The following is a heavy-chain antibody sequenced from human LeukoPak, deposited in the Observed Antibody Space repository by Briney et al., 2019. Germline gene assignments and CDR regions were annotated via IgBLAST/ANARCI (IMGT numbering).Heavy chain of an antibody. CDR3: ARGPVKGLVVVTARSRGYYFDY. V-gene: IGHV4-34*01. CDR2: INHSGST. J-gene: IGHJ4*02. Sequence: TSETLSLTCAVYGGSFSGYYWSWIRQPPGKGLEWIGEINHSGSTNYNPSLKSRVTISVDTSKNQFSLKLSSVTAADTAVYYCARGPVKGLVVVTARSRGYYFDYWGQGTLVTVSS. CDR1: GGSFSGYY. D-gene: IGHD2-21*02.